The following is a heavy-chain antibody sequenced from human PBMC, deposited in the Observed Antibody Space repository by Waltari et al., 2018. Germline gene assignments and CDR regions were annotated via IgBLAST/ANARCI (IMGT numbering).Heavy chain of an antibody. CDR2: ISSSSSYI. V-gene: IGHV3-21*01. CDR3: ARGGTSSSGFDY. J-gene: IGHJ4*02. D-gene: IGHD6-6*01. Sequence: EVQLVESGGGLVKPGGSLRLSCAASGFRFSSYSLNWIRQAPGKGLGGVSAISSSSSYIYYADSVKGRCTISRDNAKNSLYLQMNSLRAEDTAVYYWARGGTSSSGFDYWGQGTLVTVSS. CDR1: GFRFSSYS.